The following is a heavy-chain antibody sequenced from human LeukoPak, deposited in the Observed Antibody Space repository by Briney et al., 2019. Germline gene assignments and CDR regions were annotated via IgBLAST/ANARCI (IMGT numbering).Heavy chain of an antibody. D-gene: IGHD2-15*01. V-gene: IGHV3-7*04. J-gene: IGHJ5*02. Sequence: PGGSLRLSCAASGFTFSSYWMSWVRQAPGKGLEWVANIKQDGSEKYYADSVKGRFTISRDNAKNSLYLQMNSLRAEDTAVYYCARGGTVRYCSGGSCSNWFDPWGQGTLVTVSS. CDR2: IKQDGSEK. CDR1: GFTFSSYW. CDR3: ARGGTVRYCSGGSCSNWFDP.